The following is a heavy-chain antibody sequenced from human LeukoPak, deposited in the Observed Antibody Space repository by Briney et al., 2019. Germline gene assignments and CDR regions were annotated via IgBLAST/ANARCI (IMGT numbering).Heavy chain of an antibody. CDR1: GGSISSSNW. CDR3: ARVTGYRIEDYFDY. J-gene: IGHJ4*02. CDR2: IYHSGST. V-gene: IGHV4-4*02. D-gene: IGHD6-13*01. Sequence: SETLSLTCAVSGGSISSSNWWSWVRQPPGKGLEWIGEIYHSGSTNYNPSLKSRVTISVDKSKNQFSLKLRSVTAADTAVYYCARVTGYRIEDYFDYWGQGTLVTVSS.